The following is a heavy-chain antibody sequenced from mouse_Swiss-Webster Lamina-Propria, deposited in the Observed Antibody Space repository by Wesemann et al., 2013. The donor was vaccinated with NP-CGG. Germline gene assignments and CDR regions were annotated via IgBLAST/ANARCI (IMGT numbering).Heavy chain of an antibody. J-gene: IGHJ3*01. Sequence: EVQLVETGGGLVQPKGSLKLSCAASGFTFNTNAMNWVRQAPGKGLEWVARIRSKSNNYATYYADSVKDRFTISRDDSQSMLYLQMNNLKTEDTAMYYCVRGDGAYWGQGTLVTVSA. D-gene: IGHD3-3*01. CDR2: IRSKSNNYAT. V-gene: IGHV10S3*01. CDR3: VRGDGAY. CDR1: GFTFNTNA.